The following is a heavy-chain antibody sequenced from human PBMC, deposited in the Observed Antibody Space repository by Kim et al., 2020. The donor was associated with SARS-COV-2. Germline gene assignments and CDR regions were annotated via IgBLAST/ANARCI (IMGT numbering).Heavy chain of an antibody. V-gene: IGHV1-46*01. D-gene: IGHD7-27*01. CDR3: AGPSNRGARDYYDYYYGMDV. J-gene: IGHJ6*01. CDR1: GYTFTSYY. Sequence: ASVKVSCKASGYTFTSYYMHWVRQAPGQGLEWMGIINPSGGSTSYAQKFQGRVTMTRDTSTSTVYMELSSLRSEDTAVYYCAGPSNRGARDYYDYYYGMDVWGEGPRSLSPQ. CDR2: INPSGGST.